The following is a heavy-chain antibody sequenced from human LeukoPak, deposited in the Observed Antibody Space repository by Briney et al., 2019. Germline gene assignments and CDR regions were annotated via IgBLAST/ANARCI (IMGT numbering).Heavy chain of an antibody. CDR3: AKGWTAMVPWCLDY. J-gene: IGHJ4*02. V-gene: IGHV3-23*01. Sequence: GGSLRLSCAASGFTLSSYAMSWVRQAPGKGLEWVSAISGSGGSTYYADSVKGRFTISRDNSKNTLYLQMNSLRAEDTAVYYCAKGWTAMVPWCLDYWGQGTLVTVSS. CDR2: ISGSGGST. D-gene: IGHD5-18*01. CDR1: GFTLSSYA.